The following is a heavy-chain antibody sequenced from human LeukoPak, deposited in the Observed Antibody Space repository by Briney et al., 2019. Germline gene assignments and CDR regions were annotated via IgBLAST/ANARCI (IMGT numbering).Heavy chain of an antibody. V-gene: IGHV5-51*01. CDR3: AKVSGYSIDY. J-gene: IGHJ4*02. CDR1: GGTFTSYW. Sequence: GESLKISCKGSGGTFTSYWIAWLRQMPGKGLEWMGIIYPGNSDTRYSPSFRGQVTMSVDKSISTAYVQWSGLRASDTAMYYCAKVSGYSIDYWGLGTLVTVSS. D-gene: IGHD6-13*01. CDR2: IYPGNSDT.